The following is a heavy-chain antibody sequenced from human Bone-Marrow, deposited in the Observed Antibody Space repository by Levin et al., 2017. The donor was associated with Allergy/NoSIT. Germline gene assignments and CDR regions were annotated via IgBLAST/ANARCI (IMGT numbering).Heavy chain of an antibody. CDR1: GFTFSSYS. D-gene: IGHD2-2*02. Sequence: GGSLRLSCAASGFTFSSYSMNWVRQAPGKGLEWVSSISSSSSYIYYADSVKGRFTISRDNAKNSLYLQMNSLRAEDTAVYYCARDKNSYCSSTSCYRGPPYYDYMDVWGKGTTVTVSS. V-gene: IGHV3-21*01. CDR3: ARDKNSYCSSTSCYRGPPYYDYMDV. J-gene: IGHJ6*03. CDR2: ISSSSSYI.